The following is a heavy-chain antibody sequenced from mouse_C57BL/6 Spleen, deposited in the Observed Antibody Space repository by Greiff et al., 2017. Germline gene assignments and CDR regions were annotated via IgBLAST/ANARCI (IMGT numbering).Heavy chain of an antibody. CDR3: ARRYDYDFAWFAY. V-gene: IGHV1-26*01. J-gene: IGHJ3*01. CDR1: GYTFTDYY. D-gene: IGHD2-4*01. Sequence: VQLQQSGPELVKPGASVKISCKASGYTFTDYYMNWVKQSHVKSLEWIGDINPNDGGTSYNQKFKGKATLTVDKSSSTAYMELRSLTSEDSAVYYCARRYDYDFAWFAYWGQGTLVTVSA. CDR2: INPNDGGT.